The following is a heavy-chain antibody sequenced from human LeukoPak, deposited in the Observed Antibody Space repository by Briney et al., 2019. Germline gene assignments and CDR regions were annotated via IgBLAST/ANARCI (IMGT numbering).Heavy chain of an antibody. V-gene: IGHV4-61*01. CDR2: IYYSGST. D-gene: IGHD3-10*01. Sequence: SETLSLTCTVSGDSISSSSSYWGWIRQPPGKGLEWIGYIYYSGSTNYNPSLKSRVTISVDTSKNQFSLKLSSVTAADTAVYYCAREEYYYGSGSYFYYFDYWGQGTLVTVSS. CDR1: GDSISSSSSY. J-gene: IGHJ4*02. CDR3: AREEYYYGSGSYFYYFDY.